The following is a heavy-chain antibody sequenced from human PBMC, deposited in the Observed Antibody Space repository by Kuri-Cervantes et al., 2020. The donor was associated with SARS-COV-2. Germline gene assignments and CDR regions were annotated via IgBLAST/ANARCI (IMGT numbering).Heavy chain of an antibody. J-gene: IGHJ5*02. V-gene: IGHV4-34*01. CDR1: GGSFSGFY. CDR3: ARTLRTLSYGLSEWFDP. D-gene: IGHD1-26*01. CDR2: INHSGSA. Sequence: SETLSLTCAVYGGSFSGFYWSWIRQPPGKGLEWSGEINHSGSANYNPSLKRRVTISVDMSKNQFSLKLSSVTAADTAVYYCARTLRTLSYGLSEWFDPWGQGTLVTVSS.